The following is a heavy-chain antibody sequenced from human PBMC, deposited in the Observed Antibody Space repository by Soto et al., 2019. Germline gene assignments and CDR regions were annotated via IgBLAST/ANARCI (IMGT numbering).Heavy chain of an antibody. CDR2: IYYSGST. D-gene: IGHD2-2*01. CDR1: GGSISSSSYY. J-gene: IGHJ6*03. V-gene: IGHV4-39*01. Sequence: SETLSLTCTVSGGSISSSSYYWGWIRQPPGKGLEWIGSIYYSGSTYYNPSLKSRVTISVDTSKNQFSLKLSSVTAADTSVYYCAIQVLFCSSTSCYSYYYYYYMDVWGKGTTVTVSS. CDR3: AIQVLFCSSTSCYSYYYYYYMDV.